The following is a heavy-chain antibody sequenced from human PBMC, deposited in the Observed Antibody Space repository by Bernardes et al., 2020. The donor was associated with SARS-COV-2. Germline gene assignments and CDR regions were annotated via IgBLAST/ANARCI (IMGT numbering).Heavy chain of an antibody. CDR2: IYPGDSDT. D-gene: IGHD6-19*01. J-gene: IGHJ4*02. CDR1: GYSFTNYW. CDR3: AGGITVAGT. V-gene: IGHV5-51*01. Sequence: GESLKISCKGSGYSFTNYWIGWVRQMPGKGLEWMGIIYPGDSDTRYSPSFQGQVTISADKSISTAFLQWRSLKASDSAMYYCAGGITVAGTWGQETLVTVSS.